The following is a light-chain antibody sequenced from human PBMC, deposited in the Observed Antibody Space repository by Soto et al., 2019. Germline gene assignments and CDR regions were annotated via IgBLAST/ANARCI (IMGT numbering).Light chain of an antibody. CDR3: QQYNNWPQT. V-gene: IGKV3-15*01. J-gene: IGKJ1*01. Sequence: EIVLTQSPATLSLSPGDIATLSCRASQSLRSSLAWYQQRPGQAPRLLIYDASTRATGIPARFSGSGSGTDFTLTISGLQSEDFAVYYCQQYNNWPQTFGQGTKVDIK. CDR1: QSLRSS. CDR2: DAS.